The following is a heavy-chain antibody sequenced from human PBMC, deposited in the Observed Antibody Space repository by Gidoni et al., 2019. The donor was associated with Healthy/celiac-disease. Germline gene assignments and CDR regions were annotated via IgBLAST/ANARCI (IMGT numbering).Heavy chain of an antibody. D-gene: IGHD3-22*01. J-gene: IGHJ5*02. Sequence: EVQLVQSGAEVKKPGESLRISCKGSGYSFTSYWISWVRQMPGKGLEWMGRIDPSDSYTNYSPSFQGHVTISADKSISTAYLQWSSLKASDTAMYYCARRPNYDSSGYRERNWFDPWGQGTLVTVSS. CDR3: ARRPNYDSSGYRERNWFDP. V-gene: IGHV5-10-1*03. CDR2: IDPSDSYT. CDR1: GYSFTSYW.